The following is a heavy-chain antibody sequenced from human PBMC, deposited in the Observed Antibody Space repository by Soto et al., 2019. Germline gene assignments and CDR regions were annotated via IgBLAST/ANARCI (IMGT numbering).Heavy chain of an antibody. D-gene: IGHD6-6*01. Sequence: QVQLVQSGAEVKKPGASVKVSCKASGYTFTSYYMHWVRQAPGQGLELMGIINPSGGSTSYAQKFQGRVTMTRDTSTSTVYMALSSLRSEDTAVYYCAREGKSSSSPPTGGDYWGQGTLVTVSS. V-gene: IGHV1-46*01. J-gene: IGHJ4*02. CDR3: AREGKSSSSPPTGGDY. CDR1: GYTFTSYY. CDR2: INPSGGST.